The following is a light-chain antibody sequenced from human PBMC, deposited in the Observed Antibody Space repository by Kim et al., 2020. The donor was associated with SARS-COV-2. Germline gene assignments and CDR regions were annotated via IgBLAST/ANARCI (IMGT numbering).Light chain of an antibody. CDR3: SSYTRSSTNYV. J-gene: IGLJ1*01. Sequence: SRTSSSTGTGSDVGSYDNVSWYQQHPGKAPKLMIYAVSNRPSGVSNRFSGSKSANTASLTISGLQAEDEADYYCSSYTRSSTNYVFGTGTKVTVL. V-gene: IGLV2-14*03. CDR1: GSDVGSYDN. CDR2: AVS.